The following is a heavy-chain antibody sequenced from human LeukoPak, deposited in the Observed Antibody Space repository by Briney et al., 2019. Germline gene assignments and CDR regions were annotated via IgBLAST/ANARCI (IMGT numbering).Heavy chain of an antibody. CDR3: ARDADSSSWYRIY. Sequence: SETLSLTCTVSGYSISSGYYWGWIRQPPGKGLEWIGSIYHSGSTYYNPSLKSRVTISVDTSKNQFSLKLSSVTAADTAVYYCARDADSSSWYRIYWGQGTLVTVSS. V-gene: IGHV4-38-2*02. CDR1: GYSISSGYY. CDR2: IYHSGST. J-gene: IGHJ4*02. D-gene: IGHD6-13*01.